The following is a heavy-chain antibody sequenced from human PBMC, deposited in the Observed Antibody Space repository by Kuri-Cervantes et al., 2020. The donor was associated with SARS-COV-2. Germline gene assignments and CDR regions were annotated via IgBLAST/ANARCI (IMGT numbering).Heavy chain of an antibody. Sequence: ASVKVSCKASGYTFTGYYMHWVRQAPGQGLEWMGRTNPNSGGTNYAQKFQGRVTMTSDTSISTAYMELSRLRSDDTAVYYCARDPGGLDAFDIWGRGTMVTVSS. CDR2: TNPNSGGT. D-gene: IGHD4-23*01. CDR3: ARDPGGLDAFDI. CDR1: GYTFTGYY. J-gene: IGHJ3*02. V-gene: IGHV1-2*06.